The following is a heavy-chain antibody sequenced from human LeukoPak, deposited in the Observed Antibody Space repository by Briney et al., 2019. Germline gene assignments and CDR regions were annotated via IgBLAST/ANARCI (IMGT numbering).Heavy chain of an antibody. CDR2: IYHSGST. V-gene: IGHV4-30-2*01. CDR3: ARGDTAGSLGY. J-gene: IGHJ4*02. CDR1: GGSISSGGYS. Sequence: SETLSLTCAVSGGSISSGGYSWSWIRQPPGKGLEWIGYIYHSGSTYYNPSLKSRVTISVDRSKNQFSLKLSSVTAADAAVYYCARGDTAGSLGYWGQGTLVTVSS. D-gene: IGHD5-18*01.